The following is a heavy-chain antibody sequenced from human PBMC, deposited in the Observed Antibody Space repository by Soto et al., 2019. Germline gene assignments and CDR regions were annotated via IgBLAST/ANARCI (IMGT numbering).Heavy chain of an antibody. Sequence: VSGGNIGSIGGCRICKKKTPGKGLEWIGSIYYSGSTYYNPSLKSRVTISVDTSKNQFSLKLSSVTAADTAVYYCASLSGDVVGGVRNGDKGLDPRGKGTPVTGTS. J-gene: IGHJ5*02. CDR1: GGNIGSIGGC. D-gene: IGHD3-16*01. V-gene: IGHV4-39*01. CDR2: IYYSGST. CDR3: ASLSGDVVGGVRNGDKGLDP.